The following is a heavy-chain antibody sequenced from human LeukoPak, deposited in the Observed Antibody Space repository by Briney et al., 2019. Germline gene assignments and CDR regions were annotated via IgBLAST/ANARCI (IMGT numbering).Heavy chain of an antibody. CDR2: ISGSGGST. Sequence: GASLRLSCAASGFTFSSYAMSWVRQAPGKGLEWVSAISGSGGSTYYADSVKGRFTISRDNSKNTLYLQMNSLRAEDTAVYYCAKDYYDSSSYLNFDYWGQGTLVTVSS. J-gene: IGHJ4*02. CDR1: GFTFSSYA. V-gene: IGHV3-23*01. D-gene: IGHD3-22*01. CDR3: AKDYYDSSSYLNFDY.